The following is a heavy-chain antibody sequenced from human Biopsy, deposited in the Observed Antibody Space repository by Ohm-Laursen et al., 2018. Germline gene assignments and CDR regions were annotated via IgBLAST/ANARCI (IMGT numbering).Heavy chain of an antibody. J-gene: IGHJ3*01. D-gene: IGHD2/OR15-2a*01. CDR1: GFSFSDNY. Sequence: SLRLSCSASGFSFSDNYMDWVRQAPGKGLEWVSGISGSGGRTYYAESMKGRFTISRDNAKNSLYLQMNSLRAEDTAVYYCTRDTTYYAGTTYYDALDVWGQGTTVTVSS. V-gene: IGHV3-11*04. CDR2: ISGSGGRT. CDR3: TRDTTYYAGTTYYDALDV.